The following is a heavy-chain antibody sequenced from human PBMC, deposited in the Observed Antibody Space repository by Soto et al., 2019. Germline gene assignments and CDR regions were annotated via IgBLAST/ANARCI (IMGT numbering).Heavy chain of an antibody. V-gene: IGHV5-10-1*01. CDR3: ARQIYDSDTGPNFQYHFDS. D-gene: IGHD3-22*01. J-gene: IGHJ4*02. Sequence: GESLKISCKGSGYSFAGYWITWVRQKPGKGLEWMGRIDPSDSQTYYSPSFRGHVTISATKSITTVFLQWSSLRASDTAMYYCARQIYDSDTGPNFQYHFDSWGQGTPVTVSS. CDR2: IDPSDSQT. CDR1: GYSFAGYW.